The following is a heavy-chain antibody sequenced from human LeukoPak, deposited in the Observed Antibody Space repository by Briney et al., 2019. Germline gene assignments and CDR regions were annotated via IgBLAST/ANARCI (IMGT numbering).Heavy chain of an antibody. CDR2: INHSGST. D-gene: IGHD4-23*01. Sequence: SETLSLTCAVYGGSFSGYYWSWIRQPPGKGLEWIGEINHSGSTNYNPSLKSRVTISVDTSKNQFSLKLSSVTAADTAVYYCARDPWGDYGGNWGQGTLVTVSS. CDR1: GGSFSGYY. V-gene: IGHV4-34*01. CDR3: ARDPWGDYGGN. J-gene: IGHJ4*02.